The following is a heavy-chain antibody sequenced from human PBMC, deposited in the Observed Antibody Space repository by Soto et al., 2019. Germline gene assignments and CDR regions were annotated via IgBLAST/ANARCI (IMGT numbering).Heavy chain of an antibody. CDR1: GEVLGCNY. CDR2: INPQSGGT. CDR3: ARDRVRSPDGVDSFDV. D-gene: IGHD3-10*01. V-gene: IGHV1-2*02. Sequence: ASVKVSCKESGEVLGCNYLHWVQQAHGQGLEWMGYINPQSGGTKYGEKFQDRVTMTRDRPKTTVYMELRGLTSDATAVYYCARDRVRSPDGVDSFDVWGQGTQVTVSS. J-gene: IGHJ3*01.